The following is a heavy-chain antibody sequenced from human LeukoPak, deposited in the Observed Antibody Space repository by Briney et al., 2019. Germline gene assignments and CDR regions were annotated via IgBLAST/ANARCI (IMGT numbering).Heavy chain of an antibody. CDR1: GFTFDDYG. D-gene: IGHD6-13*01. CDR2: INWNGGST. J-gene: IGHJ4*02. CDR3: AREFNSGGSSWYDY. Sequence: GGSLRRSCAASGFTFDDYGMSWVRQAPGKGLEWVSGINWNGGSTGYADSVKGRFTISRDNAKNSLYLQMNSLRAEDTALYYCAREFNSGGSSWYDYWGQGTLVTVSS. V-gene: IGHV3-20*04.